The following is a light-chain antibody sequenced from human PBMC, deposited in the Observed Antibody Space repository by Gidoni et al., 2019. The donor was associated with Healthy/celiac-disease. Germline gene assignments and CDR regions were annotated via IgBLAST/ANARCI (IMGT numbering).Light chain of an antibody. CDR3: QQYNNWPPMYT. J-gene: IGKJ2*01. CDR1: QSVSSN. V-gene: IGKV3-15*01. Sequence: SPTLSCRASQSVSSNLAWYQQKPGQAPRLLIYGASTRATGIPARFSGSGSGTEFTLTISSLQSEDFAVYYCQQYNNWPPMYTFGQGTKLEIK. CDR2: GAS.